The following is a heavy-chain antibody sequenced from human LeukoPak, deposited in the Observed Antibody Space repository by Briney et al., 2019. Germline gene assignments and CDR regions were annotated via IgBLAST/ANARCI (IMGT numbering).Heavy chain of an antibody. V-gene: IGHV4-38-2*02. Sequence: SETLSLTCTVSGYSISSGCYWGWIRQPPGKGLEWIGSIYHSGSTYYNPSLKSRVTISVDTSKNQFSLKLSSVTAADTAVYYCARIKGWCSSTSCYAANWFDPWGQGTLVTVSS. CDR2: IYHSGST. D-gene: IGHD2-2*01. CDR3: ARIKGWCSSTSCYAANWFDP. CDR1: GYSISSGCY. J-gene: IGHJ5*02.